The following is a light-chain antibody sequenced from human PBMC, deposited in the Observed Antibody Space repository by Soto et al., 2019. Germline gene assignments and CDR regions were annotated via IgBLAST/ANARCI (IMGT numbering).Light chain of an antibody. CDR1: QSVSSF. V-gene: IGKV3-11*01. CDR3: YQRSNWPPT. Sequence: EIVLTQSPAILSLSPGERATLSCRASQSVSSFLAWYQQKPGQAPRLLIYDASNRATGIPAKFSGSGSGTDFTLTISSLEPEDFAVYYCYQRSNWPPTFGGGTKVDIK. J-gene: IGKJ4*01. CDR2: DAS.